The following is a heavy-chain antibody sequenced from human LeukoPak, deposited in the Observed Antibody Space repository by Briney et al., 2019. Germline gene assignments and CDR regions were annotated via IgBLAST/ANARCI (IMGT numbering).Heavy chain of an antibody. D-gene: IGHD3-16*01. J-gene: IGHJ6*02. CDR3: AREIGMGAFDYYYYGMDV. Sequence: ASVKVSCKASGYTFTNYYMHWVRQAPGQGLEWTGIINPSGGSTSYAQKFQGRVTMTRDTSTSTVYMELSSLRSEDTAVYYCAREIGMGAFDYYYYGMDVWGQGTTVTVSS. CDR1: GYTFTNYY. V-gene: IGHV1-46*01. CDR2: INPSGGST.